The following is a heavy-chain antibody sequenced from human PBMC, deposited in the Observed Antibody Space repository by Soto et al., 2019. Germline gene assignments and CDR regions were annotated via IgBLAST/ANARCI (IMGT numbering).Heavy chain of an antibody. CDR2: IYPGDSDT. D-gene: IGHD3-3*01. CDR1: GYSFTSYW. V-gene: IGHV5-51*01. J-gene: IGHJ6*02. CDR3: ARSAPGYDFWSGYYTPYYSGMDV. Sequence: GESLKISCKGSGYSFTSYWIGWVRQMPGKGLEWMGIIYPGDSDTRYSPSFQGQVTISADKSISTAYLQWSSLKASDTAMYYCARSAPGYDFWSGYYTPYYSGMDVWGQGTTVPVSS.